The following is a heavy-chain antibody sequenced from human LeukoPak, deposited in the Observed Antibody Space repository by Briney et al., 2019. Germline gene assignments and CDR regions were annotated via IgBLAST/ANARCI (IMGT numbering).Heavy chain of an antibody. V-gene: IGHV3-21*01. CDR2: FTSRSRSI. Sequence: GGSLRLSCAASGFTFSSYSMTWVRQAPGKGLEWLSSFTSRSRSIYYADSVKGRFTISRDNAKNALYLQMNSLRAEDTAVYYCARGGVDIVAHNPDYWGQGTLVTVSS. CDR1: GFTFSSYS. D-gene: IGHD5-12*01. J-gene: IGHJ4*02. CDR3: ARGGVDIVAHNPDY.